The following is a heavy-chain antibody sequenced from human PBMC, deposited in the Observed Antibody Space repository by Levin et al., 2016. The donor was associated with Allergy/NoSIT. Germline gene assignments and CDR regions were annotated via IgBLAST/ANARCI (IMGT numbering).Heavy chain of an antibody. J-gene: IGHJ2*01. V-gene: IGHV4-59*01. CDR3: ASKQSGNPSYWYFDL. Sequence: SETLSLTCTVSGGSISSYYWSWIRQPPGKGLEWIGYIYYSGSTNYNPSLKSRVTISVDTSKNQFSLKLSSVTAADTAVYYCASKQSGNPSYWYFDLWGRGTLVTVSS. D-gene: IGHD1-14*01. CDR1: GGSISSYY. CDR2: IYYSGST.